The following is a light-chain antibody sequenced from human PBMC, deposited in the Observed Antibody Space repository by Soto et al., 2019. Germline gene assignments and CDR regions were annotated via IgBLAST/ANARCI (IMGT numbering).Light chain of an antibody. J-gene: IGLJ1*01. CDR3: CSYAGSYV. Sequence: QSALTQPRSVSGSPGQSVTISCTGASSDVGVYNYVSWYQHHPGKAPKLIIYDVTKRPSGVPDRFSGSKSGNTASLTISGLQAEDEADYYCCSYAGSYVLGTGTKLTVL. CDR1: SSDVGVYNY. V-gene: IGLV2-11*01. CDR2: DVT.